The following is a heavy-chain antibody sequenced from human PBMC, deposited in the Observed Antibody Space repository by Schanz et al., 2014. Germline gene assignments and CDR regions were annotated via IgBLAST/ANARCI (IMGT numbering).Heavy chain of an antibody. D-gene: IGHD3-16*01. CDR1: GGSISSGESY. J-gene: IGHJ5*02. CDR3: ARHGGYYDVLNSFDI. Sequence: QLQLQESGPGLVKPSETLSLTCTVSGGSISSGESYWGWIRQSPEEGLQYIGSVYFSGTTAYSPSLKGRVPISVDTSKNQFPLMLTSVTAADTAVYFCARHGGYYDVLNSFDIWGQGTLVTVSS. V-gene: IGHV4-39*01. CDR2: VYFSGTT.